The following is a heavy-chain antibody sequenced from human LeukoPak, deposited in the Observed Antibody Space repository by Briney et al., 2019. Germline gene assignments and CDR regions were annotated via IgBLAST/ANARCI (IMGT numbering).Heavy chain of an antibody. J-gene: IGHJ4*02. CDR1: GYSISSGYY. CDR2: IYHSGST. CDR3: ARLRPRRYYYGSGSYYNVGADY. V-gene: IGHV4-38-2*02. Sequence: SETLSLTCTVSGYSISSGYYWGWIRQPPGKGLEWIGSIYHSGSTYYNPSLKSRVTISVDTSKNQFSLKLSSVTAADTAVYYCARLRPRRYYYGSGSYYNVGADYWGQGTLVTVSS. D-gene: IGHD3-10*01.